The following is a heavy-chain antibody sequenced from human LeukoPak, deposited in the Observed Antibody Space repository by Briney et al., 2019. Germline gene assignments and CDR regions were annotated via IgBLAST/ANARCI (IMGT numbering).Heavy chain of an antibody. D-gene: IGHD2-15*01. Sequence: GGSLRLSCAASGFTFSHTGIHWVRQAPGKGLEWVALIYYDGSNQFYAESVKGRFTISRDNSKNMVFLHLNSLRDEDTAVYFCAKDYGTTGYYRGGFFDYWGQGALVTVSS. J-gene: IGHJ4*02. CDR2: IYYDGSNQ. CDR3: AKDYGTTGYYRGGFFDY. V-gene: IGHV3-33*06. CDR1: GFTFSHTG.